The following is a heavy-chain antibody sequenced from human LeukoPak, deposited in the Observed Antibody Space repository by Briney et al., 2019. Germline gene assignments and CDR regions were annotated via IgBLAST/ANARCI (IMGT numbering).Heavy chain of an antibody. D-gene: IGHD4-17*01. V-gene: IGHV3-21*01. CDR1: GFTFSSYS. CDR2: ISSSSSYI. Sequence: GGSLRLSCAASGFTFSSYSMNWVRQAPGKGLEWVSSISSSSSYIYYADSVKGRFTISRDNAKNSLCLQMNSLRAEDTAVYYCARGRGRWVTTGWFDPWGQGTLVTVSS. CDR3: ARGRGRWVTTGWFDP. J-gene: IGHJ5*02.